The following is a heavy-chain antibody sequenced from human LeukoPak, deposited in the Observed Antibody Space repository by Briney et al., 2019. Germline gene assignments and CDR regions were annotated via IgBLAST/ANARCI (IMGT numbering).Heavy chain of an antibody. Sequence: PGGSLRLSCAASGFIFSTYGMHWVRQAPGKGLEWMAVIFSDGYTKYYAGSVKDRFTISRDNSKNTLYLHMNSLIPGDTGVYYCARASGPFDLWGQGTLLTVSS. J-gene: IGHJ4*02. V-gene: IGHV3-33*01. CDR2: IFSDGYTK. CDR1: GFIFSTYG. D-gene: IGHD3-10*01. CDR3: ARASGPFDL.